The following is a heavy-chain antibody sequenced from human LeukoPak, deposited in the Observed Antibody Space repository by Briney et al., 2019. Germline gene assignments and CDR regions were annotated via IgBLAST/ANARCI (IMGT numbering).Heavy chain of an antibody. D-gene: IGHD6-13*01. Sequence: GGSLRLSCAASGFTFSSYGMHWVRLAPGKGLEWVAVIWYDGSNKYYADSVKGRFTNSRDNSKNTLYLQMNSLRAEDTAVYYCARVAAAGSEYFQHWGQGTLVTVSS. CDR2: IWYDGSNK. CDR3: ARVAAAGSEYFQH. J-gene: IGHJ1*01. CDR1: GFTFSSYG. V-gene: IGHV3-33*01.